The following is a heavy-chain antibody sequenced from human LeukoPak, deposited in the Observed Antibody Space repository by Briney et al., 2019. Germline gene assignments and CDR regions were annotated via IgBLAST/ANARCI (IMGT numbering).Heavy chain of an antibody. V-gene: IGHV4-34*01. D-gene: IGHD6-13*01. J-gene: IGHJ4*02. Sequence: SETLSLTCAVYGGSFSGHYWTWLRQPPGKGLQWIGEINHSGSTNYKPSLKSRLTIPVDTSKNQFSLKLSSVTAADTAVYYCARAGAQQQVIDYWGQGTLVTVSS. CDR3: ARAGAQQQVIDY. CDR1: GGSFSGHY. CDR2: INHSGST.